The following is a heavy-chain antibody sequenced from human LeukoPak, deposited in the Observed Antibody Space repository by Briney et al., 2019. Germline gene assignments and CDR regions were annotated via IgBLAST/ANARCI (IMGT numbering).Heavy chain of an antibody. D-gene: IGHD3-22*01. J-gene: IGHJ1*01. CDR2: IYYSGST. CDR3: ASLDSSGYSPSVQH. V-gene: IGHV4-39*01. CDR1: GGSISSSSYY. Sequence: PSETLSLTCTVSGGSISSSSYYWGWIRQPPGKGLEWVGSIYYSGSTYYNPTLKSRVTISVDTSKNQFSLKLSSVTAAATAVYYCASLDSSGYSPSVQHWGQGTLVTVSS.